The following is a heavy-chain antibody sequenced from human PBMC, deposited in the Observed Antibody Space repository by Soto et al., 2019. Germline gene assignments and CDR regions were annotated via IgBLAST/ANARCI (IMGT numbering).Heavy chain of an antibody. V-gene: IGHV4-59*08. CDR3: AYARSAVSGYYYMDV. D-gene: IGHD2-2*01. J-gene: IGHJ6*03. Sequence: SETQSLTCTVSGGSISSYYWSWIRQPPGKGLEWIGYIYYSGSTNYNPSLKSRVTISVDTSKNQFSLKLSSVTAADTAVYYCAYARSAVSGYYYMDVWGKGTTVTVSS. CDR2: IYYSGST. CDR1: GGSISSYY.